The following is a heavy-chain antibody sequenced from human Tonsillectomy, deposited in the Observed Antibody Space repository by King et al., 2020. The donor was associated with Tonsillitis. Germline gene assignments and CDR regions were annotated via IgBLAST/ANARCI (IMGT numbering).Heavy chain of an antibody. D-gene: IGHD3-10*01. Sequence: VQLVESGGGLVQPGGSLRLSCTASGFTFTNYAMNWVRQAPGKGLEWVSTISGIGVTTHYADSVKGRFTISRDNSEDTLFLQMNSLRAEDMAVYYCARISLNRPPYYFDYWGQGTLVTVSS. V-gene: IGHV3-23*04. J-gene: IGHJ4*02. CDR1: GFTFTNYA. CDR2: ISGIGVTT. CDR3: ARISLNRPPYYFDY.